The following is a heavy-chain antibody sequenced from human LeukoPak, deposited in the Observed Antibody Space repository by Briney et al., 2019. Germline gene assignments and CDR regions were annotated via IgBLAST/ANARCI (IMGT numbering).Heavy chain of an antibody. Sequence: AGGSLRLSCAASGFTVSSNYMNWVRQAPGKGLEWVSIIYSDGRTFYAGSVKGRFTISRDNSKNTVYPQMNSLRAEDTAVYYCGRLALTPWYFDLWGRGSLVTVSS. D-gene: IGHD5-12*01. V-gene: IGHV3-53*01. CDR2: IYSDGRT. CDR3: GRLALTPWYFDL. J-gene: IGHJ2*01. CDR1: GFTVSSNY.